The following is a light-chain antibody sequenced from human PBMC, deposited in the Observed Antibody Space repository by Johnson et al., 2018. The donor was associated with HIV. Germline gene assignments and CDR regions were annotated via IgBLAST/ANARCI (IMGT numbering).Light chain of an antibody. CDR1: SSNIGNNY. CDR2: ENN. V-gene: IGLV1-51*02. Sequence: QSVLTQPPSVSAAPGQKVTISCSGSSSNIGNNYVSWYQQLPGTAPKLLIYENNKRPSGIPDRFSGSKSGTSATLGITGLQTGDEADYYCGTWDSSLSPYVVRAGTKGTVL. CDR3: GTWDSSLSPYV. J-gene: IGLJ1*01.